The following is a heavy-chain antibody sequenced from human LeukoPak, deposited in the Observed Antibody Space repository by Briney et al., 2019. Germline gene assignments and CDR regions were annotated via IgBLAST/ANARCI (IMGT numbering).Heavy chain of an antibody. V-gene: IGHV3-23*01. D-gene: IGHD3-10*01. Sequence: GGSLRLSCAASGFTFSSYAMSWVRQAPGKGLEWVSAISGSGGSTYYADSVNGPFNISRDNSKSPLYVQMNSLRDGDTAVYYCAKVQISGAFDPWGQGTLVTVSS. J-gene: IGHJ5*02. CDR1: GFTFSSYA. CDR3: AKVQISGAFDP. CDR2: ISGSGGST.